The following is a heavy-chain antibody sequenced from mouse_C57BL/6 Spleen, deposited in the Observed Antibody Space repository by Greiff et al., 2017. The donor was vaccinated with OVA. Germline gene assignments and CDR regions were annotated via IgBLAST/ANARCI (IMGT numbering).Heavy chain of an antibody. CDR2: IDPEDGET. Sequence: VQLKESGAELVKPGASVKLSCTASGFNIKDYYMHWVKQRTEQGLEWIGRIDPEDGETKYAPKFQGKATITADTSSNTAYLQLSSLTSEDTAVYYCARSYSTMVYYYAMDYWGQGTSVTVSS. J-gene: IGHJ4*01. V-gene: IGHV14-2*01. CDR3: ARSYSTMVYYYAMDY. D-gene: IGHD2-1*01. CDR1: GFNIKDYY.